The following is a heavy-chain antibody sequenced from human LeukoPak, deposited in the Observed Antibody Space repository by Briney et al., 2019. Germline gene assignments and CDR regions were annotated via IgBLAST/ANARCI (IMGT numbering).Heavy chain of an antibody. CDR1: GFTFSSYS. D-gene: IGHD2-2*01. CDR2: ISSSSSTI. J-gene: IGHJ4*02. V-gene: IGHV3-48*01. CDR3: ARDPAFIPAAIYFDY. Sequence: GGSLRLSCAASGFTFSSYSMNWVRQAPGKGLEWVSYISSSSSTIYYADSVKGRFTISRDNAKNSLYLQMNSLRAEDTAVYYCARDPAFIPAAIYFDYWGQGTLVTVSS.